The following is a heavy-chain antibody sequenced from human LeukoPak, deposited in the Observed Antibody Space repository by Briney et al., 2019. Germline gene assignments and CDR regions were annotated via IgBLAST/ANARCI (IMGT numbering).Heavy chain of an antibody. CDR3: ARAGYCSSTSCYTKWFDP. CDR1: GLAFSYYW. V-gene: IGHV3-7*03. J-gene: IGHJ5*02. D-gene: IGHD2-2*02. Sequence: GGSLRLSCAASGLAFSYYWMSWVRQAPGKGLEWVANIKQDGSEKHYVDSVKGRFTVSRDNAKNSLYLQMNSLRAEDTAVYYCARAGYCSSTSCYTKWFDPWGQGTLVTVSS. CDR2: IKQDGSEK.